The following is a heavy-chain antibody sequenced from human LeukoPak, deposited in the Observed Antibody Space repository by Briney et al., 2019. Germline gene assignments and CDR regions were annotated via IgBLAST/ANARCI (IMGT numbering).Heavy chain of an antibody. V-gene: IGHV3-23*01. CDR1: GFTFSSYA. D-gene: IGHD2-2*01. CDR3: ARVMGRYCSSTSCYVDY. CDR2: ISGSGGST. Sequence: GGSLRLSCAASGFTFSSYAMSWVRQAPGKGLEWVSAISGSGGSTYYADSVKGRFTISRDNSKNTLYLQMNSLRAEDTAVYYCARVMGRYCSSTSCYVDYWGQGTLVTVSS. J-gene: IGHJ4*02.